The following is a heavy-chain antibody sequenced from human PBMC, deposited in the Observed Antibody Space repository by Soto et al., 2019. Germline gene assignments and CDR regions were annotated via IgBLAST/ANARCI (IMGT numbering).Heavy chain of an antibody. J-gene: IGHJ4*02. V-gene: IGHV3-66*04. Sequence: EVPLVESGGGLVQPGGSLRLSCAASGVTVSSNYMSWVRQAPGKGLEWGSVIYSGGSTYYADSVKGRFTISRDNAKDTLYLQMNRPRAEDTAVYYCARHGYNYGGGYFDYWGQGTLVTVSS. CDR2: IYSGGST. D-gene: IGHD5-18*01. CDR1: GVTVSSNY. CDR3: ARHGYNYGGGYFDY.